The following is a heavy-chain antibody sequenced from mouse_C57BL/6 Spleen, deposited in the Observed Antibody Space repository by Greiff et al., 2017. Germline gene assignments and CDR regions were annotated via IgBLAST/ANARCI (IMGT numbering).Heavy chain of an antibody. CDR2: IRNKANGYTT. CDR1: GFTFTDYY. Sequence: EVMLVESGGGLVQPGGSLSLSCAASGFTFTDYYMSWVRQPPGKALEWLGFIRNKANGYTTEYSASVKGRFTISRDNSQSILYLQLNALGAEDSATYYCARYRTSNSPAWFAYWGQGTLVTVSA. D-gene: IGHD2-5*01. CDR3: ARYRTSNSPAWFAY. V-gene: IGHV7-3*01. J-gene: IGHJ3*01.